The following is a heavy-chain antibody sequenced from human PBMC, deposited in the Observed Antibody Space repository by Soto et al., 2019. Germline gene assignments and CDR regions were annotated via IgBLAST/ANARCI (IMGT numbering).Heavy chain of an antibody. CDR1: GFTFSNYW. J-gene: IGHJ5*02. Sequence: VRLVESGGGLVQPGGSLRLSCAASGFTFSNYWMHWVRQAPGEGLVWVSRIDSDGSDTNYADSVKGRFTISRDNAKNTLYLQMNSLRAEDTAVYYCARGSPANWFDPWGQGTLFTVSS. CDR2: IDSDGSDT. CDR3: ARGSPANWFDP. V-gene: IGHV3-74*01.